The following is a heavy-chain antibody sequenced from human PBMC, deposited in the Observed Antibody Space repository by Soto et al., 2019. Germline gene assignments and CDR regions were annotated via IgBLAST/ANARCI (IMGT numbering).Heavy chain of an antibody. CDR1: GFSFSNAW. J-gene: IGHJ4*02. CDR2: VKSKSDGGTI. Sequence: WGSLRLSCAASGFSFSNAWMNWVRQAPGKGLEWVGRVKSKSDGGTIEYAAPVKDRFTISRDDSTATLYLQLNGLKTEDTAMYYCTSTPVTHESKWLIDYWDQGSL. V-gene: IGHV3-15*07. CDR3: TSTPVTHESKWLIDY. D-gene: IGHD5-12*01.